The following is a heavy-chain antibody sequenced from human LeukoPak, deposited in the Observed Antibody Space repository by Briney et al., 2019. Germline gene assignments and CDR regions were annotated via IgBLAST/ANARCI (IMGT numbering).Heavy chain of an antibody. D-gene: IGHD6-19*01. CDR2: IYYRGST. V-gene: IGHV4-59*01. CDR1: GDSISSYY. Sequence: SETLSLTCSVFGDSISSYYWSWIRQPPGKGLEWIGYIYYRGSTNYNSSLKSRVTISVDTSKNQFSLNLSSVTAADTAVYYCARAGSGWSFDHWGQGTLVTVSS. CDR3: ARAGSGWSFDH. J-gene: IGHJ4*02.